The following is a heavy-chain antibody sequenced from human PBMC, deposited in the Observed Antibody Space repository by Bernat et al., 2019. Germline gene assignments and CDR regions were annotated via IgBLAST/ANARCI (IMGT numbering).Heavy chain of an antibody. CDR2: INQDGSDK. J-gene: IGHJ4*02. CDR3: ARSPATGTVDY. V-gene: IGHV3-7*03. D-gene: IGHD1-1*01. CDR1: GFTFNNYW. Sequence: LVESRGDLVQPGGSLRLSCAASGFTFNNYWMSWVRQAPGKGLEWVANINQDGSDKYYVDSVRGRFTISRDNAKNSLFLQMNSLRAEDTAVYYCARSPATGTVDYWGQGTLVTVSS.